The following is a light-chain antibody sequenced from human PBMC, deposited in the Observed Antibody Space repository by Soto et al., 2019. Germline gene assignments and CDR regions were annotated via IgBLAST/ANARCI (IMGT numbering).Light chain of an antibody. CDR2: AAS. CDR1: QDIGNF. CDR3: QKCKVAPFT. V-gene: IGKV1-27*01. J-gene: IGKJ4*01. Sequence: DIQMTQSPSSLSAFVGDRVTITCRASQDIGNFLAWYQQKPGKVTKLLIYAASTLQSGVPSRFSGSGSGTDFTLTISSLQPEDVATYYCQKCKVAPFTFGGGTKVDIX.